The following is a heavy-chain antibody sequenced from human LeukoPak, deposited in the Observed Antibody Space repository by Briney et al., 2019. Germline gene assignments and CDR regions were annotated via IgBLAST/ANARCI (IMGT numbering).Heavy chain of an antibody. Sequence: GGSLRLSCVASGFAFSRYSMSWVRQAPGKGLEWVSAMSGTTGTTAYAASVRGRFTISRDNSKNTLYLQMSSLRAEDTALYYCAKGRTAVRDTFDFWGQGTVVTVSS. CDR3: AKGRTAVRDTFDF. CDR2: MSGTTGTT. V-gene: IGHV3-23*01. J-gene: IGHJ3*01. CDR1: GFAFSRYS. D-gene: IGHD1-1*01.